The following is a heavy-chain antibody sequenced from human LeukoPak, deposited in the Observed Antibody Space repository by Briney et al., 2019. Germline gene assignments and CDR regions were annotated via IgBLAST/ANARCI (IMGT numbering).Heavy chain of an antibody. J-gene: IGHJ4*02. V-gene: IGHV3-33*01. D-gene: IGHD3-22*01. Sequence: GRSLRLSCAASGFIFSSYGMHWVRQAPGKGLEWVAVIWYDGSNKQYADSAKGRFTISRDNSKNTLYLEMNSLRAEDTAVYYCARSYERSGYYFRMVEYWGQGTLVTVSS. CDR3: ARSYERSGYYFRMVEY. CDR1: GFIFSSYG. CDR2: IWYDGSNK.